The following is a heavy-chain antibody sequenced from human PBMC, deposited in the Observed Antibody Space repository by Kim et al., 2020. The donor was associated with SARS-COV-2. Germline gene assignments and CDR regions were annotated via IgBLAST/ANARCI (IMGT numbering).Heavy chain of an antibody. CDR2: ISSSGSTI. Sequence: GGSLRLSCAASGFTFSSYEMNWVRQAPGKGLEWVSYISSSGSTIYYADSVKGRFTISRDNAKNSLYLQMNSLRAEDTAVYYCARGGDYDFWSGYVYYYYYYMDVWGKGTTVTVSS. CDR3: ARGGDYDFWSGYVYYYYYYMDV. V-gene: IGHV3-48*03. D-gene: IGHD3-3*01. CDR1: GFTFSSYE. J-gene: IGHJ6*03.